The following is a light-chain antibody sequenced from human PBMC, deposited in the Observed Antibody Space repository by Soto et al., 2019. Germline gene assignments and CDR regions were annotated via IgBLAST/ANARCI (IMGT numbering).Light chain of an antibody. CDR1: QSISGW. CDR2: SAS. Sequence: DIQMTQSPSTLSASVGDRVTITCRASQSISGWLAWYRQKPGKAPELLIYSASTLETGVPSRFSGSGSGTEFTLTVSSLQPDDFATYYFQQYESYPLTFGGGTKVDIK. J-gene: IGKJ4*01. V-gene: IGKV1-5*03. CDR3: QQYESYPLT.